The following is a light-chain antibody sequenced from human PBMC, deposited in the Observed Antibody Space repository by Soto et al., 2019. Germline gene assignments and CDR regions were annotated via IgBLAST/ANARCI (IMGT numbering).Light chain of an antibody. CDR3: SSYGGNNNLV. Sequence: QSVLTQPPSASGSPGQSVTISCTGTSSDVGGYNYVSWYQHHPGKAPKLMIYEVSKRPSGVPGRFSASKSGNTASLTVSGLQAEDEADYYCSSYGGNNNLVFGGGTKVTVL. J-gene: IGLJ2*01. CDR1: SSDVGGYNY. CDR2: EVS. V-gene: IGLV2-8*01.